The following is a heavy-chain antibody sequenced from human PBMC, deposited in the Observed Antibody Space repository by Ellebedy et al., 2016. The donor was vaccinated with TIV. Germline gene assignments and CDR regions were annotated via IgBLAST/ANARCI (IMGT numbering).Heavy chain of an antibody. Sequence: GGSLRLXXAASGFSFSSYGMHWVRQAPGKGLEWVAVISYDGSNKYYADSVKGRFTISRDNSKNTLYLQMNSLRAEDTAVYYCAKERYSSGWYGTDYWGQGTLVTVSS. D-gene: IGHD6-19*01. J-gene: IGHJ4*02. V-gene: IGHV3-30*18. CDR1: GFSFSSYG. CDR2: ISYDGSNK. CDR3: AKERYSSGWYGTDY.